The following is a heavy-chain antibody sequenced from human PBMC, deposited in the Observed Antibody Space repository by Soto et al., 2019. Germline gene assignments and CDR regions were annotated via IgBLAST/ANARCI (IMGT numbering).Heavy chain of an antibody. V-gene: IGHV4-31*03. CDR1: EDSISRGAYC. CDR2: IYYSGST. Sequence: SETRSRTCTVSEDSISRGAYCWSLIRQHPGKGLEWIGYIYYSGSTYYNPSLKSRITISVDTSKNQFSLNLSSVTAADTAVYSCAPILISSAYYYFDYWGKRILVTVSS. D-gene: IGHD3-22*01. CDR3: APILISSAYYYFDY. J-gene: IGHJ4*02.